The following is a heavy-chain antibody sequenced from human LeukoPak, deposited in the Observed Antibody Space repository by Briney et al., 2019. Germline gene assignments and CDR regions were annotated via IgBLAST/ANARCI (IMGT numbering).Heavy chain of an antibody. CDR3: ARGELSDGYRLDR. CDR2: IYYSGST. D-gene: IGHD5-24*01. Sequence: SETLSPTCTVSGGSISILYSSCIRQPPGKGLEWIGYIYYSGSTNYNPSLKSRVTISVDTSKSQFSLKLSSVTAADTAVYYCARGELSDGYRLDRWGQGSLVTVSS. J-gene: IGHJ5*02. V-gene: IGHV4-59*11. CDR1: GGSISILY.